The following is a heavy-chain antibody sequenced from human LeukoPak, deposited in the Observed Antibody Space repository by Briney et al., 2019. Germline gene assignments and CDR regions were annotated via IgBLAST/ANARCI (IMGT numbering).Heavy chain of an antibody. D-gene: IGHD5-18*01. CDR3: ARLNTAMVRKSFDY. V-gene: IGHV4-59*08. Sequence: PSETLSLTCTVSGGSLSSYYWSWIRQPPGKGLEWIGYIYYSGSTNYNPSLKSRVTISVDTPKNQFSLKLSSVTAADTAVYYCARLNTAMVRKSFDYWGQGTLVTVSS. J-gene: IGHJ4*02. CDR1: GGSLSSYY. CDR2: IYYSGST.